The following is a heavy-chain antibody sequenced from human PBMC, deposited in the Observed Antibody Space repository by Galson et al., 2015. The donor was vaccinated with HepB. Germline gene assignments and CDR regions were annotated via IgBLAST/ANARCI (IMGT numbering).Heavy chain of an antibody. CDR3: AKVLAGNSVFRGNDY. Sequence: SLRLSCAASGFTFSYYGMHWVRQAPGKGLEWVAVISYDGSNKYYADSVKGRFTISRDNSKNTLYLQMNSLRAEDTAVYYCAKVLAGNSVFRGNDYWGQGTLVTVSS. J-gene: IGHJ4*02. V-gene: IGHV3-30*18. CDR1: GFTFSYYG. CDR2: ISYDGSNK. D-gene: IGHD5/OR15-5a*01.